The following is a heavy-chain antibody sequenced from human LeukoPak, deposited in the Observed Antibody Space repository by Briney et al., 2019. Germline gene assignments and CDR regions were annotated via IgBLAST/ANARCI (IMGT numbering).Heavy chain of an antibody. D-gene: IGHD4-11*01. CDR1: GFTFSSNG. Sequence: GGSLRLSCAASGFTFSSNGMHWVRQAPGKGPEWVAFISYDGSEKYYADSVKGRFTISRDNAKNTLYLQMNSLRAEDTAVYYCAKTVAGTTAFFDYWGQGTLVTVSS. V-gene: IGHV3-30*18. CDR2: ISYDGSEK. J-gene: IGHJ4*02. CDR3: AKTVAGTTAFFDY.